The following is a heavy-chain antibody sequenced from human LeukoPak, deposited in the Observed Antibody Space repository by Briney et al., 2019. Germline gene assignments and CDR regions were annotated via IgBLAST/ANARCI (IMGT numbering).Heavy chain of an antibody. V-gene: IGHV3-33*01. J-gene: IGHJ4*02. CDR3: ARGLYKNGWYYFGY. CDR2: LSYDGSNK. D-gene: IGHD6-19*01. CDR1: GFTFSGYG. Sequence: PGRSLRLSCAAPGFTFSGYGIHWVRQAPGKGLEWAAFLSYDGSNKFYADSVKGRFTISRDNSENTLYLQMNSLRAEDTAVYYCARGLYKNGWYYFGYWGQGTLVTVSS.